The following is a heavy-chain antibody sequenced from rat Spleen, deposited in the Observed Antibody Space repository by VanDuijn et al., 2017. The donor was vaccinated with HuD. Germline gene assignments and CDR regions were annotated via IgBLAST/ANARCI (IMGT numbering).Heavy chain of an antibody. Sequence: QVQLKESGPGLVQPSQTLSLTCTVSGLSLTSNSVSWIRQPPGKGLEWMGVIWNVGGTRINPSLKSRLTITRDTSRSQVFLKMNSLQTEDTATYYCARDENGYLYAWFTYWGQGTLVTVSS. D-gene: IGHD1-4*01. CDR2: IWNVGGT. CDR3: ARDENGYLYAWFTY. J-gene: IGHJ3*01. V-gene: IGHV2-41*01. CDR1: GLSLTSNS.